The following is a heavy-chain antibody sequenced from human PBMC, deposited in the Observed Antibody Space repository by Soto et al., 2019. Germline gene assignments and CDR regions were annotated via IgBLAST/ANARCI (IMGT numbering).Heavy chain of an antibody. J-gene: IGHJ4*02. CDR2: ISGSRNYT. V-gene: IGHV3-11*05. CDR3: VRATYFSDSSGYTRCFYY. D-gene: IGHD3-22*01. Sequence: LSCAASGFTFSDYYMTWIRQAPGKGLKWVSFISGSRNYTDYADSVKGRFTISRDNAKNSLYLEMNSLKTEDTAVYYCVRATYFSDSSGYTRCFYYWGQGTLVTVSS. CDR1: GFTFSDYY.